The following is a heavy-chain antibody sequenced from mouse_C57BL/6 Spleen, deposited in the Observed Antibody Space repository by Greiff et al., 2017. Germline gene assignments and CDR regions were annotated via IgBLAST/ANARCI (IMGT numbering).Heavy chain of an antibody. Sequence: VQLQQSDAELVKPGASVKISCKVSGYTFTDHTIHWMKQRPEQGLEWIGYIYPRDGSTKYNEKIKGKATLTADKSSSTAYMQLHSLTSEDSAVYCCARAPFYYGSSYWYFDVWGTGTTVTVSS. CDR3: ARAPFYYGSSYWYFDV. CDR1: GYTFTDHT. CDR2: IYPRDGST. J-gene: IGHJ1*03. D-gene: IGHD1-1*01. V-gene: IGHV1-78*01.